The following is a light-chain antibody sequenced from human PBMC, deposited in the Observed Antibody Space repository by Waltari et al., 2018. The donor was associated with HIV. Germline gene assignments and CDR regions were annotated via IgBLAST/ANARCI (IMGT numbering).Light chain of an antibody. J-gene: IGLJ2*01. V-gene: IGLV3-19*01. CDR2: GRN. CDR3: NSRDISDYVV. CDR1: NLKTYY. Sequence: SSELVQAPAVSVALGQTVRITCQGDNLKTYYANWYQQKPGQAPLLVIYGRNRRPSGIPDRFSVSISGNTTSLTISGAQAEDEADYYCNSRDISDYVVFGGGTKLTVL.